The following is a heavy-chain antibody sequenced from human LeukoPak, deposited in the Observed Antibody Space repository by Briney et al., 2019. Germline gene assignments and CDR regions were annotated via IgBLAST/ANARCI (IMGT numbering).Heavy chain of an antibody. CDR3: ARGRLSGRGYSYGSPRNYFDY. J-gene: IGHJ4*02. Sequence: GGSLRLSCAASGFTFDDYAMHWVRQAPGKGLEWVSGISWNSGSIGYADSVKGRFTISRDNSKNTLYLQMNSLRAEDTAVYYCARGRLSGRGYSYGSPRNYFDYWGQGTLVTVSS. D-gene: IGHD5-18*01. V-gene: IGHV3-9*01. CDR2: ISWNSGSI. CDR1: GFTFDDYA.